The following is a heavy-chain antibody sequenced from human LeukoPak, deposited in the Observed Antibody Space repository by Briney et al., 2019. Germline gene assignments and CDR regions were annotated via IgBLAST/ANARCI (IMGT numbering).Heavy chain of an antibody. CDR1: GFTFSSSA. CDR3: ATSSGGYCSSTSCYAHY. V-gene: IGHV3-23*01. Sequence: SGGSLRLSCAASGFTFSSSAMSWVRQVPGKGLEWVSSISGSGGSTYYADSVKGRFTISRDNSKSTLYLQMNGLRADDTAVYYCATSSGGYCSSTSCYAHYWGQGTLVTVSS. J-gene: IGHJ4*02. CDR2: ISGSGGST. D-gene: IGHD2-2*01.